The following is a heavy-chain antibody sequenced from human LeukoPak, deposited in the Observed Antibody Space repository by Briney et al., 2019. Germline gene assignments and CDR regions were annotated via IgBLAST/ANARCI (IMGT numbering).Heavy chain of an antibody. V-gene: IGHV1-69*13. CDR3: ARGLIVVVPAAMGYYYYGMDV. D-gene: IGHD2-2*01. J-gene: IGHJ6*02. CDR2: IIPIFGTA. Sequence: SVKVSCKASGGAFSRYAISWLREAPGQGLEWMGGIIPIFGTANYAQKFQGRVTITADESTSTAYMELSSLRSEDTAVYYCARGLIVVVPAAMGYYYYGMDVWGQGTTVTVSS. CDR1: GGAFSRYA.